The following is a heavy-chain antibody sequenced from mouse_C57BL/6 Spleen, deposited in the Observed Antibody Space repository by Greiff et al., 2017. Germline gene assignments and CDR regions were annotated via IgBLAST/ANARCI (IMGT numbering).Heavy chain of an antibody. J-gene: IGHJ4*01. D-gene: IGHD2-5*01. CDR2: INPNNGTT. CDR3: AWEGYSNYSYYAMDY. Sequence: EVQLQQSGPELVKPGASVKISCKASGYSFTDYNMNWVKQSNGKSLEWIGVINPNNGTTSYNQKFKGKATLTVDQSSSTAYMQLNSLTSEDSAVYYCAWEGYSNYSYYAMDYWGQGTSVTVSS. V-gene: IGHV1-39*01. CDR1: GYSFTDYN.